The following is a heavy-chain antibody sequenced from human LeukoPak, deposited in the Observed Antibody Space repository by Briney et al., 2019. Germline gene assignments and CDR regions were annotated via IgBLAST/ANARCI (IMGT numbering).Heavy chain of an antibody. V-gene: IGHV1-58*01. D-gene: IGHD5-18*01. CDR2: IVVGSGNT. Sequence: GASVKVSCKASGFTFTSSAVLWVRQARGQRLEWIGWIVVGSGNTNYAQKFQERVTITRDMSTSTAYMELSSLRSEDTAVYYCAADVDTAMVPSYWGQGTLVTVSS. CDR1: GFTFTSSA. CDR3: AADVDTAMVPSY. J-gene: IGHJ4*02.